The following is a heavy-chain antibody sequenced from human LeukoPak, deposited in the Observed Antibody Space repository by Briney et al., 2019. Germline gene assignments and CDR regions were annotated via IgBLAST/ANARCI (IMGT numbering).Heavy chain of an antibody. CDR2: ISAYNGNT. CDR3: ARVGGAKYYYGSGSEGY. V-gene: IGHV1-18*04. Sequence: GASVKVSCKAPGYTFTSYGISWVRQAPGQGLEWMGWISAYNGNTNYAQKLQGRVTMTTDTSTSTAYMELRSLRSDDTAVYYCARVGGAKYYYGSGSEGYWGQGTLVTVSS. D-gene: IGHD3-10*01. CDR1: GYTFTSYG. J-gene: IGHJ4*02.